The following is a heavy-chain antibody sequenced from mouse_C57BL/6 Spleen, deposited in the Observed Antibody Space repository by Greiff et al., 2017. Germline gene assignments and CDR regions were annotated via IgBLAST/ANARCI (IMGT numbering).Heavy chain of an antibody. J-gene: IGHJ2*01. D-gene: IGHD2-1*01. V-gene: IGHV1-18*01. CDR1: GYTFTDYN. CDR2: INPNNGGT. Sequence: VHLQQSGPELVKPGASVKIPCKASGYTFTDYNMDWVKQSHGQSLEWIGDINPNNGGTIYNQKFKSKATLTVDKSSSTAYMELRSLTSEDTAVYYCASDGNDYFDYWGQGTTLTVSA. CDR3: ASDGNDYFDY.